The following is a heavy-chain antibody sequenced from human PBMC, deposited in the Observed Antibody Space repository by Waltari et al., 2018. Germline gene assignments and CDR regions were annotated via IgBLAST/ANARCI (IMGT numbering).Heavy chain of an antibody. CDR3: ARLSAALDDFYFYDY. V-gene: IGHV4-39*02. D-gene: IGHD1-1*01. J-gene: IGHJ4*02. CDR2: CCHGGKT. Sequence: QLQLQLSCPGLVKPSETLSLTCTASWVSTTDTGSCLGWVRQSPGRGLASIGHCCHGGKTYYNPSLRNRLSMSEDTSKRHFSLKVSSMSAPDTAVYYCARLSAALDDFYFYDYWGLGIPVTVSS. CDR1: WVSTTDTGSC.